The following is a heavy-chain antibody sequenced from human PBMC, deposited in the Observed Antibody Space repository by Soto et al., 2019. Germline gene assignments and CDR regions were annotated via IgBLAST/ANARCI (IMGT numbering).Heavy chain of an antibody. CDR1: GGSISSGGYS. CDR2: IYHSGST. D-gene: IGHD3-22*01. Sequence: QLQLQESGSGLVKPSQTLSLTCAVSGGSISSGGYSWSWIRQPPGKGLEWIGYIYHSGSTYYNPSLKSRVTISVDRSKNQFSLKLSSVTAADTAVYYCALGIGVGSGFAFDYWGQGTLVTVSS. J-gene: IGHJ4*02. CDR3: ALGIGVGSGFAFDY. V-gene: IGHV4-30-2*01.